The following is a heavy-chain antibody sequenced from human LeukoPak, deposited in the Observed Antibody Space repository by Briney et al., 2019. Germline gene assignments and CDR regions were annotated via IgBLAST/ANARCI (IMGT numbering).Heavy chain of an antibody. Sequence: GGSLRLSCAASGFTFSSYAMSWVRQAPGKGLEWVSAISGSGGSTYYADSVKGRFTISRDNSKNTLYLQMNSLRAEDTAVYYCAKERGYYDSSGYYYSWSHAFDIWGQGTMVTVSS. J-gene: IGHJ3*02. CDR2: ISGSGGST. V-gene: IGHV3-23*01. CDR3: AKERGYYDSSGYYYSWSHAFDI. D-gene: IGHD3-22*01. CDR1: GFTFSSYA.